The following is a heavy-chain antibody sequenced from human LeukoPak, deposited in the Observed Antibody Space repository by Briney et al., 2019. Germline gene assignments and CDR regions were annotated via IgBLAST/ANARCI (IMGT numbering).Heavy chain of an antibody. CDR2: INHSGST. CDR1: GVSFSGYY. CDR3: ARARYDFWSGYLTLFDY. V-gene: IGHV4-34*01. J-gene: IGHJ4*02. Sequence: SETLSLTCAVYGVSFSGYYWSWIRQPPGKGLEWIGEINHSGSTNYNPSLKSRVTISVDTSKNQFSLKLSSVTAADTAVYYCARARYDFWSGYLTLFDYWGQGTLVTVSS. D-gene: IGHD3-3*01.